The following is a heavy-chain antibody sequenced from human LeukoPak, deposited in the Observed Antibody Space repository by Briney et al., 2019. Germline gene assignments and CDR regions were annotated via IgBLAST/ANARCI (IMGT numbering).Heavy chain of an antibody. Sequence: SETLSLTCAVYGGSFSGYYWSWIRQPPGKGLEWIGEINHSGSTNYNPSLKSRVTISVDTSKNQFSLKLSPVTAADTAVYYCARSGYSYGYVRYYYYYMDVWGKGTTVTVSS. J-gene: IGHJ6*03. CDR1: GGSFSGYY. CDR2: INHSGST. D-gene: IGHD5-18*01. V-gene: IGHV4-34*01. CDR3: ARSGYSYGYVRYYYYYMDV.